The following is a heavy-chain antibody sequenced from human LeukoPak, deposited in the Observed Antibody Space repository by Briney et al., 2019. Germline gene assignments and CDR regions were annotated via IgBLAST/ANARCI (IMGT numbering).Heavy chain of an antibody. Sequence: SVKVSCKASGGTFSSYAISWVRQAPGQGLEWMGGIIPIFGTANYAQKFQGGVTMTRDTSISTAYMELSRLRSDDTAVYYCARDLMETYYYDSSANYWGQGTLVTVSS. V-gene: IGHV1-69*05. CDR1: GGTFSSYA. J-gene: IGHJ4*02. D-gene: IGHD3-22*01. CDR2: IIPIFGTA. CDR3: ARDLMETYYYDSSANY.